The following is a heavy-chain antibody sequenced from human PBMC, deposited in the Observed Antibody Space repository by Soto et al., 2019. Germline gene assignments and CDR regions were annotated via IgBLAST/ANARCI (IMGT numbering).Heavy chain of an antibody. J-gene: IGHJ5*02. V-gene: IGHV1-69*13. Sequence: VASVKVSCKASGGTFSSYAISWVRQAPGQGLEWMGGIIPIFGTANYAQKFQGRVTITADESTSTAYMELSSLRSEDTAVYYCAREGVPAAIASTNWFDPWGQGTLVTVSS. CDR1: GGTFSSYA. CDR3: AREGVPAAIASTNWFDP. CDR2: IIPIFGTA. D-gene: IGHD2-2*02.